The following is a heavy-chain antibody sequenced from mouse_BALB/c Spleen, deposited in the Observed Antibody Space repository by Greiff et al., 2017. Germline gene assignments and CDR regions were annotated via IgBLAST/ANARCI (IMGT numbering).Heavy chain of an antibody. J-gene: IGHJ4*01. CDR3: ARQGYDDAMDY. CDR2: ISSGGGST. Sequence: EVQVVESGGGLVKPGGSLKLSCAASGFAFSSYDMSWVRQTPEKRLEWVAYISSGGGSTYYPDTVKGRFTISRDNAKNTLYLQMSSLKSEDTAMYYCARQGYDDAMDYWGQGTSVTVSS. CDR1: GFAFSSYD. D-gene: IGHD2-14*01. V-gene: IGHV5-12-1*01.